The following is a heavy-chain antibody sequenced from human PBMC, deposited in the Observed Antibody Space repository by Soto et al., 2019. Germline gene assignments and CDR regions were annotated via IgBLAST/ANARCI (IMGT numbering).Heavy chain of an antibody. CDR2: ISGSGIST. J-gene: IGHJ4*02. CDR3: EKRISSSSPNDY. Sequence: EVQLLESGGGLVQPGGSLRLSCAASGFTFSSYAMNWVRQVPGKGLEWVSSISGSGISTYYTDSVKGRFTIFRDNSMNTVYLQMDSLTVEETAIYYCEKRISSSSPNDYWGQGTLVTVSS. D-gene: IGHD2-2*01. V-gene: IGHV3-23*01. CDR1: GFTFSSYA.